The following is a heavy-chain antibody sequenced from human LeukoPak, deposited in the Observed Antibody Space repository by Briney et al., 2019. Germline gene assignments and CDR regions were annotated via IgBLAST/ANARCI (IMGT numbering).Heavy chain of an antibody. CDR1: GFTFSGYA. D-gene: IGHD1-26*01. CDR3: AKASVGATGGFFDY. V-gene: IGHV3-23*01. CDR2: ISGSGGST. J-gene: IGHJ4*02. Sequence: PGGSLRLSCAASGFTFSGYAMSWVRQAPGKGLEWVSAISGSGGSTYYAGSVKGRFTISRDNPKNTLYLQMNNLRVEDTAVYYCAKASVGATGGFFDYWGQGTLVTVSS.